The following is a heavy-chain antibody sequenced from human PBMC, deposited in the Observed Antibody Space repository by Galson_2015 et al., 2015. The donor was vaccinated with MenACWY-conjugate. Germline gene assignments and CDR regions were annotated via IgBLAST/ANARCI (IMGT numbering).Heavy chain of an antibody. Sequence: LRLSCAASGFTFSSYSMNWVRQAPGRGLEWVSSISSTTTIYYADSVKGRFTISRDNAKNSLYLQMNSVTDEDTAVYYCERNKYGDYVFDYWGQGTLVTVSS. CDR1: GFTFSSYS. CDR3: ERNKYGDYVFDY. J-gene: IGHJ4*02. D-gene: IGHD4-17*01. CDR2: ISSTTTI. V-gene: IGHV3-48*02.